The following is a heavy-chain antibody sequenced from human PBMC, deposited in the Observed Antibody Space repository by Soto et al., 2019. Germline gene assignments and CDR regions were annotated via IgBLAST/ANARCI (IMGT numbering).Heavy chain of an antibody. Sequence: GGSLRLSCAASGFSFSRFGMHWVRQAPGKGLEWVAVISYDGSNRFYADSVKGRFTISRDNSKNTLYLQMNSLRPADTAVYYCAKHLNGSETYTYYCGMDVWAQGTRVTVSS. D-gene: IGHD3-16*01. V-gene: IGHV3-30*18. CDR2: ISYDGSNR. CDR1: GFSFSRFG. CDR3: AKHLNGSETYTYYCGMDV. J-gene: IGHJ6*02.